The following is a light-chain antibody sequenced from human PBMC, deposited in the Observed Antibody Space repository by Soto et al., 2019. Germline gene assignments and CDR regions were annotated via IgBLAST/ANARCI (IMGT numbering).Light chain of an antibody. CDR1: SGDVGSYNL. Sequence: SVLAQPASVSVSPGQSITISCTGTSGDVGSYNLVSWYQQHPGKAPKLMIYEGSKRPSGVSNRFSGSKSGNTAPLTISGLQAEDEADYYCCSYAGSSTFVFGTGTKVTVL. V-gene: IGLV2-23*01. CDR3: CSYAGSSTFV. J-gene: IGLJ1*01. CDR2: EGS.